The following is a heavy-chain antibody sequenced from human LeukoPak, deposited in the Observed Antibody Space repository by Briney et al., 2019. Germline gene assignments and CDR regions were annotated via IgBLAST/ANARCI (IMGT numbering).Heavy chain of an antibody. J-gene: IGHJ4*02. CDR2: INTSCGST. V-gene: IGHV1-46*01. CDR3: ARAENELGYCSSTSCYLLDY. Sequence: ASVKVSCKASGYTFTSYYMHWVQQAPGEAPEWMGIINTSCGSTSYAQKFQGRVTMTRDTSTSTVYMELSSLRSEDTAVYYCARAENELGYCSSTSCYLLDYWGQGTLVTVSS. D-gene: IGHD2-2*01. CDR1: GYTFTSYY.